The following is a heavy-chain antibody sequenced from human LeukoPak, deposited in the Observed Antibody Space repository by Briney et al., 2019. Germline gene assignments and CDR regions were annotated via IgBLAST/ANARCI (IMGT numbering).Heavy chain of an antibody. CDR3: ARDYSSSWYLRTNAFDI. V-gene: IGHV4-4*07. Sequence: PSETLSLTCTVSGGSISSYYWSWIRQPAGKGLEWIGRIYTSGSTNYNPSLKSRVTMSVDTSKNQFSLKLSSVTAADTAVYYCARDYSSSWYLRTNAFDIWGQGTMVTVSS. D-gene: IGHD6-13*01. J-gene: IGHJ3*02. CDR2: IYTSGST. CDR1: GGSISSYY.